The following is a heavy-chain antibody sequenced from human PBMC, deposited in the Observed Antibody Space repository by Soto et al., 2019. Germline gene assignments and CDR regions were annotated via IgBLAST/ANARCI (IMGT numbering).Heavy chain of an antibody. Sequence: QVQLVQSGAEVKKPGASVKVSCKASGYTFTSYYMHWVRQAPGQGLEWMGIINPSGGSTSYAQKFQGRVTMTRDTSTSTVYMELSSLRSEDTAVYYCARALRTVTTYAQRWFDPWGQGTLVTVSS. V-gene: IGHV1-46*01. D-gene: IGHD4-17*01. CDR3: ARALRTVTTYAQRWFDP. J-gene: IGHJ5*02. CDR1: GYTFTSYY. CDR2: INPSGGST.